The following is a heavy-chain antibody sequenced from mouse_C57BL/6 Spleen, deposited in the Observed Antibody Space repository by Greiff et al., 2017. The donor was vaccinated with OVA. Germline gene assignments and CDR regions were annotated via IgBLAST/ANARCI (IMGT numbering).Heavy chain of an antibody. V-gene: IGHV1-82*01. CDR3: ERHGVRYYAMDD. J-gene: IGHJ4*01. D-gene: IGHD2-5*01. CDR1: GYAFSSSW. Sequence: VQLQQSGPELVKPGASVKISCKASGYAFSSSWMNWVKQRPGKGLEWIGRIYPGDGDTNYNGKFKGKATLTADKSSSTAYMQLSSLTSEDSAVYFCERHGVRYYAMDDWGKGTSVTVSS. CDR2: IYPGDGDT.